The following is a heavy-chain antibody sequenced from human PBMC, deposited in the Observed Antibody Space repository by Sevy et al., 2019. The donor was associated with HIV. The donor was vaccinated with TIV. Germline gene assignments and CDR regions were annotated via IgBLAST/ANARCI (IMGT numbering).Heavy chain of an antibody. Sequence: ASVKVSCTASGYTFTSNAMTWVRQAPGQGLEWMGWINTNTGNPTYAQGFTGRFIFSLDTSVSTAYLQISSLKAEDTAMYYCARVHQRSNWLRFDFWGQGTLVTVSS. J-gene: IGHJ4*02. V-gene: IGHV7-4-1*02. CDR3: ARVHQRSNWLRFDF. D-gene: IGHD6-13*01. CDR1: GYTFTSNA. CDR2: INTNTGNP.